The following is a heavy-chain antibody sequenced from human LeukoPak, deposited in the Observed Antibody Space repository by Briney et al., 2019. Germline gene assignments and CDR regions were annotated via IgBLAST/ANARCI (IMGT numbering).Heavy chain of an antibody. J-gene: IGHJ3*02. Sequence: PGGSLRLSCAASGFTFSSYSMNWVRQAPGKGLEWVSSISSSSSYIYYADSVKGRFTISRDNAKNSLYLQMNSLRAEDTAVYYCARDFLSLQTDDAFDIRGQGTMVTVSS. CDR3: ARDFLSLQTDDAFDI. CDR2: ISSSSSYI. V-gene: IGHV3-21*01. D-gene: IGHD1-14*01. CDR1: GFTFSSYS.